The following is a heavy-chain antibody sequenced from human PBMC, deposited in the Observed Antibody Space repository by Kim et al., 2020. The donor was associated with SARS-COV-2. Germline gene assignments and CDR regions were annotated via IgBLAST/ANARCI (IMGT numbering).Heavy chain of an antibody. V-gene: IGHV3-74*01. CDR3: ARRRYAGTYYYFDY. Sequence: YADSVKGRFTISRDNARSTLYLQMSSLRTEDTAVYYCARRRYAGTYYYFDYWGQGTLVTVSS. D-gene: IGHD1-26*01. J-gene: IGHJ4*02.